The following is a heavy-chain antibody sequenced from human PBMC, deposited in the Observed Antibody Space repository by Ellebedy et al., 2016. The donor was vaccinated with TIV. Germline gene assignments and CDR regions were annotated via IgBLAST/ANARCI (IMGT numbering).Heavy chain of an antibody. CDR3: ARDPPPTTVTTDSFDY. CDR1: GFTFSSYG. J-gene: IGHJ4*02. D-gene: IGHD4-17*01. CDR2: ISYDGSNK. Sequence: GESLKISCAASGFTFSSYGMHWVRQAPGKGLEWVAVISYDGSNKYYADSVKGRFTISRDNSKKPLYLQMNSLRAEDTAVYYCARDPPPTTVTTDSFDYWGQGTLVTVSS. V-gene: IGHV3-30*03.